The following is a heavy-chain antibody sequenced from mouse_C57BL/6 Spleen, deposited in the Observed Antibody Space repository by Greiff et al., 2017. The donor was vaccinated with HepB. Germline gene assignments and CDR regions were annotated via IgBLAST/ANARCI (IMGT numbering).Heavy chain of an antibody. V-gene: IGHV14-2*01. J-gene: IGHJ4*01. CDR2: IHPEDGDT. CDR1: GFNIKDYY. CDR3: AGRGGVPYAMDY. Sequence: EVQLQESGAELVKPGASVKLSCTASGFNIKDYYMHWVKQRTGQSLEWIGRIHPEDGDTKYAPKFQGKATITADTSSNTAYQQLSSLTSEDTAVYYCAGRGGVPYAMDYWGQGTSVTVSS.